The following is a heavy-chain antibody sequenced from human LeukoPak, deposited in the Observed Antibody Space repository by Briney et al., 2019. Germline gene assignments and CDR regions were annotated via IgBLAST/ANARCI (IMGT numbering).Heavy chain of an antibody. V-gene: IGHV3-30*02. Sequence: GGSLRLSCVASGFTFSSYGMHWVRQPPGKGLEWVALNRDAVNAKDYADSVKGRFTISRDNSKNTVYLQMNSLRGEDTAVYYCTRGYYYYMDVWGKGTMVTISS. CDR3: TRGYYYYMDV. CDR2: NRDAVNAK. CDR1: GFTFSSYG. J-gene: IGHJ6*03.